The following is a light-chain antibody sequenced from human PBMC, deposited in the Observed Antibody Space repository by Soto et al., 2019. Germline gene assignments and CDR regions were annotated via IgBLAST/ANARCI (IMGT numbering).Light chain of an antibody. CDR1: QSAGTN. J-gene: IGKJ4*01. CDR2: GAS. V-gene: IGKV3-15*01. Sequence: EIVMTQSPVTLSVSPGGGATLSCRASQSAGTNLAWYQQQPGQPPRLLIYGASIRATGVPGRFSGSGSGTEFTLTISSLQSEDFAVYYCQQYNNWPPLTFCGGTKVEIE. CDR3: QQYNNWPPLT.